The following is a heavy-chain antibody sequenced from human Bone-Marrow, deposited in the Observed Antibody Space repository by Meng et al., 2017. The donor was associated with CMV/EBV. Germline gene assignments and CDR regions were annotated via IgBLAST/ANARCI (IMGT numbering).Heavy chain of an antibody. CDR3: ARGGFSDGLLWFDP. Sequence: QVTLKEPGPPLVKPTQTLTLTCTVSGVSPITTGVGVGWIRQSPGKALEWLALISWEDVKEYSPSLNTRLTITKDTSKNQVLLTMTNMDTVDTATYYCARGGFSDGLLWFDPWGQGALVTVSS. J-gene: IGHJ5*02. CDR2: ISWEDVK. D-gene: IGHD5-18*01. CDR1: GVSPITTGVG. V-gene: IGHV2-5*02.